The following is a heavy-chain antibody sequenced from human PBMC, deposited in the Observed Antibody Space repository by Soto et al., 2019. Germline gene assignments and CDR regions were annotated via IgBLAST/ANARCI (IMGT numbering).Heavy chain of an antibody. CDR2: IIPIFGTA. CDR1: GGTFSSYA. V-gene: IGHV1-69*01. J-gene: IGHJ4*02. Sequence: QVQLVQSGAEVKKPGSSVKVSCKASGGTFSSYAISWVRQAPGQGLEWMGGIIPIFGTANYAQKFQGRVTITADESTSTAYMELSSLRSDDTAVYYCARDGALYDSSGYYFLYWGQGTLVAVSS. D-gene: IGHD3-22*01. CDR3: ARDGALYDSSGYYFLY.